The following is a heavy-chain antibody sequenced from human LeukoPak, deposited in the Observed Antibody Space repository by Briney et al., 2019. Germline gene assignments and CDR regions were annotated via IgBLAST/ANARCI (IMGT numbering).Heavy chain of an antibody. J-gene: IGHJ3*02. CDR2: VWYDGSNK. CDR3: ASDILTGLDAFDI. V-gene: IGHV3-33*01. Sequence: PGWSVRVSCAASGFSFSSYGMHWVRQAPGKGLEWVAVVWYDGSNKYYADSVKGRFTISRDNSKNTLYLQMNSLRAKDTAVYYCASDILTGLDAFDIWGQGAMVTVSS. CDR1: GFSFSSYG. D-gene: IGHD3-9*01.